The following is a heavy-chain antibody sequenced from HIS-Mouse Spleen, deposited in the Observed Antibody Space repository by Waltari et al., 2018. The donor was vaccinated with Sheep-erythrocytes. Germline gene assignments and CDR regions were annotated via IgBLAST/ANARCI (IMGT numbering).Heavy chain of an antibody. CDR3: AKSSSFSTMVRGAFDY. D-gene: IGHD3-10*01. V-gene: IGHV3-9*01. CDR1: GFTFDDYA. Sequence: EVQLVESGGGLVQHGRSLRLYCAASGFTFDDYAMNWVRQAPGKGWVLGSGIIWTRGSIGYADFVKVRFTISRDNANNSLYLQMNSLRAEDTALYYCAKSSSFSTMVRGAFDYWGQGTLVTVSS. J-gene: IGHJ4*02. CDR2: IIWTRGSI.